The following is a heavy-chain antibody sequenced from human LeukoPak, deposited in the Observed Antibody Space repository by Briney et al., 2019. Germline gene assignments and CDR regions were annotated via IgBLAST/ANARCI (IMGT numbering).Heavy chain of an antibody. J-gene: IGHJ4*02. CDR1: GFTFGDYL. CDR2: IRRKLDGGTA. Sequence: GGSLRLSCTASGFTFGDYLMSWFRQAPGKGLEWIGFIRRKLDGGTAEYAASVKGRFTISRDDSTSIAYLQMNSLKTEDTAVYYCSSSSGWLSVYWGQGTLVTVSS. D-gene: IGHD6-19*01. CDR3: SSSSGWLSVY. V-gene: IGHV3-49*03.